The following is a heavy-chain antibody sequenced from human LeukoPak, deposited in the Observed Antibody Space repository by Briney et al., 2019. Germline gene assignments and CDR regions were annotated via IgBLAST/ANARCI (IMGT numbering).Heavy chain of an antibody. CDR2: ISYDGSNK. V-gene: IGHV3-30*14. CDR1: GFTFSSYA. CDR3: FARFLEWLLDDYFDY. D-gene: IGHD3-3*01. Sequence: GRSLRLSCAASGFTFSSYAMHWVRQAPGKGLEWVAVISYDGSNKYYADSVKGRFTISRDNSKNTLYLQMNSLRAEDTAVYYCFARFLEWLLDDYFDYWGQGTLVTVSS. J-gene: IGHJ4*02.